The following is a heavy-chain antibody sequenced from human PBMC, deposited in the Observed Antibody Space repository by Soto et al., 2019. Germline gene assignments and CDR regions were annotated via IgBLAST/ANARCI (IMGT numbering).Heavy chain of an antibody. V-gene: IGHV4-31*03. CDR3: ATVADSTGSIRFAFDY. D-gene: IGHD3-22*01. Sequence: QVQLQESGPGLVKPSQTLSLTCTVSGGSISSGGYYWSWIRQHPGKGLEWIGYIYYSGSTYYNPSLKSRVTISVDTSKNQFSLKLSSVTAADTAVYYCATVADSTGSIRFAFDYWGQGTLVTVSS. CDR2: IYYSGST. CDR1: GGSISSGGYY. J-gene: IGHJ4*02.